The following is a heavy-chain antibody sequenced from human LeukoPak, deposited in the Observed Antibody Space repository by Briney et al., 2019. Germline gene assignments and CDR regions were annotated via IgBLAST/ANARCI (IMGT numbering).Heavy chain of an antibody. J-gene: IGHJ4*02. CDR2: ISTSSTK. CDR3: ARDFDN. Sequence: GGSLRLSCAASGFTFSSYSMNWVRQAPGKGLEWVSYISTSSTKYYADFVRGRFTISRDNAKNSLYLQMNSLRAEDTAVYYCARDFDNWGQGTLVTVSS. CDR1: GFTFSSYS. V-gene: IGHV3-48*04. D-gene: IGHD3-9*01.